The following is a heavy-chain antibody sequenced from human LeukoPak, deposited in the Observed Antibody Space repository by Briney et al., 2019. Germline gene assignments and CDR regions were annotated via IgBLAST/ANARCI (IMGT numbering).Heavy chain of an antibody. CDR3: ASGYYDSSGYTEKSAFDI. D-gene: IGHD3-22*01. V-gene: IGHV1-18*01. CDR2: ISAYNGNT. Sequence: ASVKVSCKASGYTFTSYGISWVRQAPGQGLEWMGWISAYNGNTNYAQKLQGRVTMTTDTSTSTAYMELRSLRSDDTAVYYCASGYYDSSGYTEKSAFDIWGQGTMVTVSS. CDR1: GYTFTSYG. J-gene: IGHJ3*02.